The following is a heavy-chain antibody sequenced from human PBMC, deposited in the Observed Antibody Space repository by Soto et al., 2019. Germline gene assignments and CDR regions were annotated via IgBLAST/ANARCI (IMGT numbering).Heavy chain of an antibody. CDR3: AGMPYTSGLRFDP. CDR2: IYQSGVT. J-gene: IGHJ5*02. V-gene: IGHV4-30-2*01. Sequence: SETLSLTCAVSGDSYSISTYSWNWIRQPPGKALEWVGFIYQSGVTSYNPSLKSRVTISLDRSNNQYSLKLSSVTAADTAVYYCAGMPYTSGLRFDPWGPGTRVTVSS. D-gene: IGHD6-19*01. CDR1: GDSYSISTYS.